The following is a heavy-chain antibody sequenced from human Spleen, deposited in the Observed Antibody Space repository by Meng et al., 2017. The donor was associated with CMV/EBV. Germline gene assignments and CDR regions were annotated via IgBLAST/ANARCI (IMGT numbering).Heavy chain of an antibody. V-gene: IGHV1-69*05. CDR3: ARDQGGMTGVLDAFDI. CDR1: GDTFISYA. J-gene: IGHJ3*02. Sequence: SVKVSCKASGDTFISYAISWVRQAPGQGLEWMGGIIPIFGSAKYAQKFLDRVTITTDKSTNTAYMELNSLRSEDTAVYYCARDQGGMTGVLDAFDIWGQGTMVTVSS. CDR2: IIPIFGSA. D-gene: IGHD6-13*01.